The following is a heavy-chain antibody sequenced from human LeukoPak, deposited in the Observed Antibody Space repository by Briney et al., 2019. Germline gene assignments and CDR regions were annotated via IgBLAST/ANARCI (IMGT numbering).Heavy chain of an antibody. Sequence: SETLSLTCTVSGGSISSYYWSWIRQPPGKGLEWVGYIYYSGSTNYNPSLKSRVTISVDTSKNQFSLKLSSVTAADTAVYYCARDRGGSYGLTFDYWGQGTLVTVSS. V-gene: IGHV4-59*01. D-gene: IGHD1-26*01. J-gene: IGHJ4*02. CDR3: ARDRGGSYGLTFDY. CDR2: IYYSGST. CDR1: GGSISSYY.